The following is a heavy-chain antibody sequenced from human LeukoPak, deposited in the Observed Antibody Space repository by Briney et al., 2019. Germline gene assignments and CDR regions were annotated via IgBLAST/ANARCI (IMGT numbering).Heavy chain of an antibody. CDR2: IYYSGST. J-gene: IGHJ4*02. CDR1: GGSISSYY. V-gene: IGHV4-59*01. Sequence: PSETLSHTCTVSGGSISSYYWSWIRQPPGKGLEWIGYIYYSGSTNYNPSLKSRVTISVDTSKNQFSLKLSSVTAADTAVYYCASSIAAAGKSFDYWGQGTLVTVSS. D-gene: IGHD6-13*01. CDR3: ASSIAAAGKSFDY.